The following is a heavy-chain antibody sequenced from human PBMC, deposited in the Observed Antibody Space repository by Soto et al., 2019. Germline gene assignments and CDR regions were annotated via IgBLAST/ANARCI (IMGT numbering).Heavy chain of an antibody. CDR2: ISSNGGST. D-gene: IGHD6-19*01. CDR1: GFTFSSYA. CDR3: ARSGDSSGDDY. Sequence: GGSLRLSCAASGFTFSSYAMHWVRQAPGKGLEYVSAISSNGGSTYYANSVKGRFTISRDNSKNTLYLQMGSLRAEDMAVYYCARSGDSSGDDYWGQGTLVTVSS. V-gene: IGHV3-64*01. J-gene: IGHJ4*02.